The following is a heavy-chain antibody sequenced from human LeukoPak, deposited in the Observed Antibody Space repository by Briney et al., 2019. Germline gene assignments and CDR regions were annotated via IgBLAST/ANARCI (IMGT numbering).Heavy chain of an antibody. V-gene: IGHV3-15*01. J-gene: IGHJ3*02. CDR1: GSTFSNAW. Sequence: GGSLRLSCAGSGSTFSNAWMNWVRQAPGKGLEWVGRVKSKADGETIDYAAPVKDRFTVSRDDSKNMVYLQMNSLKTEDTAVYFCATGRAFDIWGQGTMVTVSS. CDR2: VKSKADGETI. CDR3: ATGRAFDI.